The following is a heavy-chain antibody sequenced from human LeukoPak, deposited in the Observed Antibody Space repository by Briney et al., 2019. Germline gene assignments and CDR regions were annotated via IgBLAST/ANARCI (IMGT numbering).Heavy chain of an antibody. Sequence: PSETLSLTCTVSGGSVSSTTYYWGWIRQPPGGGLEWIANVYYTGSTYCNPSLKSRVTMSVDTSKNQFSLTMTSVTAADTAVYYCARLRKGRYFDCIFDYWGQGTLATVSS. CDR2: VYYTGST. CDR1: GGSVSSTTYY. D-gene: IGHD3-9*01. J-gene: IGHJ4*02. V-gene: IGHV4-39*01. CDR3: ARLRKGRYFDCIFDY.